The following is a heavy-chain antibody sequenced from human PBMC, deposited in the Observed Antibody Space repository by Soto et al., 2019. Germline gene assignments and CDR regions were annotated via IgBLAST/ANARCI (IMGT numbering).Heavy chain of an antibody. V-gene: IGHV4-31*03. Sequence: TLCLTCTVSGGTISSGGNYWSWIGQQPGKGLEWIGYISFLGSTYYNPSLTSRVTISVDTSTNHFSLKLSSVTAADTAVYYCARSGYSYGPNPLLYWGQGTLVTV. CDR3: ARSGYSYGPNPLLY. D-gene: IGHD5-18*01. CDR1: GGTISSGGNY. CDR2: ISFLGST. J-gene: IGHJ4*02.